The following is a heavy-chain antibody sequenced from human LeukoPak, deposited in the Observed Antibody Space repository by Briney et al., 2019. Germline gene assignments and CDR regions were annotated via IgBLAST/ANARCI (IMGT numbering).Heavy chain of an antibody. CDR1: GFTFSSYG. V-gene: IGHV3-30*18. J-gene: IGHJ4*02. CDR3: AKDFDYSGYDLGY. D-gene: IGHD5-12*01. CDR2: ISYDGSNK. Sequence: PGGSLRLSCAASGFTFSSYGMHWVRQSPGKGLEWVAVISYDGSNKYYADSVKGRFTISRDNSKNTLYLQMNSLRAEDTAVYYCAKDFDYSGYDLGYWGQGTLVTVSS.